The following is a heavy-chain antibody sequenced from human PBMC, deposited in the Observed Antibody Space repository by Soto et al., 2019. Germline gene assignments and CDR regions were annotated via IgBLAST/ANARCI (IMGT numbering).Heavy chain of an antibody. CDR1: GFTFTNSA. D-gene: IGHD2-21*02. V-gene: IGHV1-58*01. Sequence: ASVKVSCKTSGFTFTNSAVQWVRQARGQRLEWIGWIIVASGRTNYAREVQERVAISRDTSTSTAYMELSGLRSEDTAVYYCVAELYSGGGCCSFDFWGQGTMVTVSS. CDR3: VAELYSGGGCCSFDF. CDR2: IIVASGRT. J-gene: IGHJ3*01.